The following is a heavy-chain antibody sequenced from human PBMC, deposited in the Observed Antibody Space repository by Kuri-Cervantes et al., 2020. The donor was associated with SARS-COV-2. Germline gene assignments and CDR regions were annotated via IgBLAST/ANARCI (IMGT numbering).Heavy chain of an antibody. Sequence: GGSLRLSFAASGFTFSNAWMTWVRQAPGTGLEWVGRIKSKTDGGTTDYAAPVKGRFTISRDDSKNTLYLQMNSLKTEDTAVYYCAKEKWIIAVAGFDYWGQGTLVTVSS. D-gene: IGHD6-19*01. CDR2: IKSKTDGGTT. CDR1: GFTFSNAW. V-gene: IGHV3-15*07. J-gene: IGHJ4*02. CDR3: AKEKWIIAVAGFDY.